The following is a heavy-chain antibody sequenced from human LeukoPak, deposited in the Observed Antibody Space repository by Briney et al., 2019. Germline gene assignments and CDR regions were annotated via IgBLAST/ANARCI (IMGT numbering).Heavy chain of an antibody. V-gene: IGHV4-34*01. CDR3: ARGLKVGQYYLDY. CDR1: GGPFSGYY. Sequence: PSETLSLTCAVYGGPFSGYYWSWIRQPPGKGLEWIGEINHSGSTNYNPSLKSRVTISVDTSKNQFSLKLSSVTAADTAVYYCARGLKVGQYYLDYWGQGTLVTVSS. CDR2: INHSGST. J-gene: IGHJ4*02. D-gene: IGHD3-22*01.